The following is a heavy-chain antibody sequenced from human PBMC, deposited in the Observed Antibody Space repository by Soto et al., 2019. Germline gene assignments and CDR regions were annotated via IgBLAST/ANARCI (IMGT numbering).Heavy chain of an antibody. CDR3: ATISFSALNMRAFDI. CDR1: GLSVSSYW. J-gene: IGHJ3*02. Sequence: EVQLVESGGGLVQPGESLRLSCAASGLSVSSYWMSWVRQSPGKGLEWVANIKGDGSEENYVDSLKGRFTISRDNARNTMFLQMDSMRAEDTAVYYCATISFSALNMRAFDILGRGTMVTVSS. V-gene: IGHV3-7*01. D-gene: IGHD2-21*01. CDR2: IKGDGSEE.